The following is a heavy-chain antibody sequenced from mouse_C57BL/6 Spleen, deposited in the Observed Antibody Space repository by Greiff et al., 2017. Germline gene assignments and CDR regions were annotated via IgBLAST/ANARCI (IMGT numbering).Heavy chain of an antibody. Sequence: EVQLQESEGGLVQPGSSMKLSCTASGFTFSDYYMAWVRQVPEKGLEWVANINYDGSSTYYLDSLKSRFIISRDNAKNILYLQMSSLKSEDTATYYCARDRGDYAMDYWGQGTSVTVSS. CDR1: GFTFSDYY. J-gene: IGHJ4*01. CDR2: INYDGSST. V-gene: IGHV5-16*01. CDR3: ARDRGDYAMDY.